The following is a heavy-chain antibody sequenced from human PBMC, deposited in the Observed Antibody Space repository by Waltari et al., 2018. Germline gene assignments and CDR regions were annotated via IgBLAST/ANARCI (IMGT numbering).Heavy chain of an antibody. CDR3: ARENVILSSFYNYFDY. J-gene: IGHJ4*02. CDR2: INYSGST. Sequence: QVQLQESGPGLVKPSETLSLTCIVSGDSISSYYWSWIRQPPGKGLEWIGYINYSGSTNTNPSRKSRVTISVDTSKTHFSRQLSSVTAADTAVYYCARENVILSSFYNYFDYWGQGILVTVSS. D-gene: IGHD6-13*01. CDR1: GDSISSYY. V-gene: IGHV4-59*01.